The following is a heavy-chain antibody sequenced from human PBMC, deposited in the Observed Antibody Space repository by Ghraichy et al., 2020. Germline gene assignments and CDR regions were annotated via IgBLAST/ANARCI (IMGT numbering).Heavy chain of an antibody. J-gene: IGHJ6*02. CDR3: AREKSSGMDV. V-gene: IGHV4-59*01. Sequence: SETLSLTCTVSGDSISGYFWNWIRQPPGKGLEWIGYFYYSGSTNYSPSLKSRATISVDTSKNQFSLKLSSVTAADAAVYYFAREKSSGMDVWGQGTTVTVPS. CDR1: GDSISGYF. CDR2: FYYSGST. D-gene: IGHD3-16*02.